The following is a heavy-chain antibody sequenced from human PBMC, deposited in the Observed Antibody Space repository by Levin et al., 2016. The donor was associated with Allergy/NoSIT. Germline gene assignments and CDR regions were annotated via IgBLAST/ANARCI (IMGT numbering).Heavy chain of an antibody. CDR2: INPNSGGT. CDR3: ARDGSAQFLGQMVRGVKIDY. V-gene: IGHV1-18*01. Sequence: WVRQAPGQGLEWMGWINPNSGGTNYAQKFQGRVTMTTDTSTSTAYMELRSLRSDDTAVYYCARDGSAQFLGQMVRGVKIDYWGQGTLVTVSS. D-gene: IGHD3-10*01. J-gene: IGHJ4*02.